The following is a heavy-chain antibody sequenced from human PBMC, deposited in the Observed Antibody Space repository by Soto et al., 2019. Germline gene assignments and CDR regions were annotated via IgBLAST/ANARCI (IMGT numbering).Heavy chain of an antibody. CDR3: ARAMKDSSSRTTKTYDY. J-gene: IGHJ4*02. CDR1: GFTFSSYG. CDR2: IWYDGSNK. V-gene: IGHV3-33*01. Sequence: QVQLVESGGGVVQPGRSLRLSCAASGFTFSSYGMHWVRQAPGKGLEWVAVIWYDGSNKYYADSVKGRFTISRDNSKNTLYLQMNSLRAEDTAVYYCARAMKDSSSRTTKTYDYWGQGTLVTVSS. D-gene: IGHD6-6*01.